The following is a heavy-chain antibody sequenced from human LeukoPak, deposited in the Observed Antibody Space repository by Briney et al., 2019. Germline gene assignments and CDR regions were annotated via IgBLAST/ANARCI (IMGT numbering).Heavy chain of an antibody. Sequence: ASVKVSCKASGYTFTSYGISWVRQAPGQGLEWMGWISAYNGNTNYAPKLQGRVTMTTDTSTRTAYMELRSLRSDDTAVYYCARAYDSSGYLHFDYWGQGTLVTVSS. CDR1: GYTFTSYG. V-gene: IGHV1-18*01. J-gene: IGHJ4*02. CDR3: ARAYDSSGYLHFDY. CDR2: ISAYNGNT. D-gene: IGHD3-22*01.